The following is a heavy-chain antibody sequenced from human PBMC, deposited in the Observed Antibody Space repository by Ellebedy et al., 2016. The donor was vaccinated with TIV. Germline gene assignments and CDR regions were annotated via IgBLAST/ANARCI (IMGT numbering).Heavy chain of an antibody. Sequence: ASVKVSCKASGYNFLNYGVSWVRQAPGQGLEFLGWISPYSGNTKYPQRFQGRVTMATEISTTTAYVEMRSLRSDDTAVYYCVRDSRSDWGNFDLWGRGTLVTVSS. CDR3: VRDSRSDWGNFDL. D-gene: IGHD6-19*01. CDR1: GYNFLNYG. V-gene: IGHV1-18*01. CDR2: ISPYSGNT. J-gene: IGHJ2*01.